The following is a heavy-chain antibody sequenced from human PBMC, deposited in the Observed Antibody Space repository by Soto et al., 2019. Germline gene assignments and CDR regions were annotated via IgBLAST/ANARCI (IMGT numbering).Heavy chain of an antibody. Sequence: QVQLVQSGAEVKKPGASVKVSCKASGYTFTSYGISWVRQAPGQGLEWMGWISAYNGNTNYAQKLQGRVTMTTDTSTSTAYMELRSPRSDDTAVYYCATNRIIAAAGGYYYYGMDVWGQGTTVTVSS. J-gene: IGHJ6*02. CDR2: ISAYNGNT. V-gene: IGHV1-18*01. D-gene: IGHD6-13*01. CDR1: GYTFTSYG. CDR3: ATNRIIAAAGGYYYYGMDV.